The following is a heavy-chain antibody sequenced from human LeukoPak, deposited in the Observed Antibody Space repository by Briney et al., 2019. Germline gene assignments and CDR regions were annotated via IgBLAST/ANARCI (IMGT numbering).Heavy chain of an antibody. Sequence: SETLSLTCTVSGYSISSGYYWRWIRQPPGKGLEWIGEINHRGSTNYNPSLKSRVTISVDTSKNQFSLKLSSVTAADTAVYYFQRGHTIRYFDWLFPIAYFDYWGQGTLVTVSS. V-gene: IGHV4-38-2*02. CDR1: GYSISSGYY. J-gene: IGHJ4*02. CDR2: INHRGST. D-gene: IGHD3-9*01. CDR3: QRGHTIRYFDWLFPIAYFDY.